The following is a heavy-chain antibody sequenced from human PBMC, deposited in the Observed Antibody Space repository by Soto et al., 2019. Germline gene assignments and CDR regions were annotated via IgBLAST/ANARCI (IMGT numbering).Heavy chain of an antibody. Sequence: KTSETLSLTCIVSGGSMTGHAWVWIRQAAGKGLEWIGHFYPSGSASYNPTLRSRLTMSLDTSHNHFFLNLTSATTADTAVYYCVRGKSYSVYDFWGPGTLVTVSS. D-gene: IGHD5-12*01. J-gene: IGHJ4*02. V-gene: IGHV4-4*07. CDR3: VRGKSYSVYDF. CDR1: GGSMTGHA. CDR2: FYPSGSA.